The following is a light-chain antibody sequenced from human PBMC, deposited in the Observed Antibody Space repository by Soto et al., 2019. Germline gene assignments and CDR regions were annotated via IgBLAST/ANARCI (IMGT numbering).Light chain of an antibody. CDR2: DTS. J-gene: IGKJ4*01. CDR1: QTLSNSF. Sequence: EIVLTQSPGTLSLSPGERATLSCRASQTLSNSFIAWYQQKPGQAPRLLIYDTSSRATGVPDRYSASGSGTDFTLTISRLETEDFAVYFCQQYRNSQLTFGGGTKVDIK. CDR3: QQYRNSQLT. V-gene: IGKV3-20*01.